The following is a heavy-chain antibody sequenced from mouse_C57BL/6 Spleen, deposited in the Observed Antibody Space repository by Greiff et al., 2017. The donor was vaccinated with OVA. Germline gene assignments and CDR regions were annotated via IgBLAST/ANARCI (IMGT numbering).Heavy chain of an antibody. CDR3: ARDSSSGDAMDY. D-gene: IGHD1-1*01. CDR1: GFTFSSYA. J-gene: IGHJ4*01. V-gene: IGHV5-4*01. CDR2: ISDGGSYT. Sequence: EVMLVESGGGLVKPGGSLKLSCAASGFTFSSYAMSWVRQTPEKRLEWVATISDGGSYTYYPDNVKGRFTISRDNAKNNLYLQMSHLKSEDTAMYYCARDSSSGDAMDYWGQGTSVTVSS.